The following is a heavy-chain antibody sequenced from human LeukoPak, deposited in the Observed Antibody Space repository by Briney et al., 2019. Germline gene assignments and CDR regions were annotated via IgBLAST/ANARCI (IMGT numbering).Heavy chain of an antibody. J-gene: IGHJ4*02. CDR2: VRYDGSNK. CDR1: GFTFSAYG. D-gene: IGHD2-2*02. Sequence: GRSLRLSCAASGFTFSAYGMHWVRQAPGKGLEWLAFVRYDGSNKYYADSVKGRFTNSRDYSRNMLYLQMDSLRAEDTAFYYCAKDYSLYCSSASCYTPFDYWGQGALVTVSS. V-gene: IGHV3-30*02. CDR3: AKDYSLYCSSASCYTPFDY.